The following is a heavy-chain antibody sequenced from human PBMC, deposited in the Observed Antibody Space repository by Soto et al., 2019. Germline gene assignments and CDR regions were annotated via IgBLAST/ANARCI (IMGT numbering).Heavy chain of an antibody. J-gene: IGHJ4*02. V-gene: IGHV3-30-3*01. CDR3: ARDSILSGTTRPPPLDY. D-gene: IGHD4-17*01. Sequence: QVQLVESGGGVVQPGRSLRLSCAASGFTFSSNAMHWVRQAPGKGLEWVAVMSYDGSNEYYADSVKGRFTISRDNSKNPLYLQMNGLRAEDTAVYYCARDSILSGTTRPPPLDYWGQGTLVTVSS. CDR1: GFTFSSNA. CDR2: MSYDGSNE.